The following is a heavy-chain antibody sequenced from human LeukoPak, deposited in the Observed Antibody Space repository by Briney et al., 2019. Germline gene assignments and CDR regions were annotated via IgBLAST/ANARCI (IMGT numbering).Heavy chain of an antibody. CDR2: ISYDGSKK. CDR1: RFTFSTYW. D-gene: IGHD5-12*01. V-gene: IGHV3-30*03. J-gene: IGHJ4*02. CDR3: AGGDPYRGYDYPGV. Sequence: GGSLRLSCAASRFTFSTYWMSWVRQAPGKGLEWVTIISYDGSKKYYADSVRGRFTISRDNSKNTLYLQMNSLRLEDTALYYCAGGDPYRGYDYPGVWGQGTLVTVSS.